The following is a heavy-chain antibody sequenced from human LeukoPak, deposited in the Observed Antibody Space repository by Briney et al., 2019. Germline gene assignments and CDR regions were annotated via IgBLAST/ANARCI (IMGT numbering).Heavy chain of an antibody. J-gene: IGHJ6*03. Sequence: ASVKVSCKASGYTFTSYGISWVRQAPGQGLEWMGWISAYNGNTNYAQKLQGRVTMTTDTFTSTAYMELRSLRSDDTAVYYCARTYSGSYLYYYYYYMDVWGKGTAVTVSS. CDR2: ISAYNGNT. V-gene: IGHV1-18*01. D-gene: IGHD1-26*01. CDR3: ARTYSGSYLYYYYYYMDV. CDR1: GYTFTSYG.